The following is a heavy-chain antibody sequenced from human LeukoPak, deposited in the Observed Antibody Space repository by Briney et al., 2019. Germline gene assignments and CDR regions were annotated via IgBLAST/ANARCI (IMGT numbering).Heavy chain of an antibody. CDR3: ARGVDTAMVSGDAFDI. D-gene: IGHD5-18*01. V-gene: IGHV3-30*03. CDR1: GFTFSSYG. J-gene: IGHJ3*02. Sequence: GRSLRLSCAASGFTFSSYGMHWVRQAPGKGLEWVAVISYDGSNKYYADSVKGRFTISRDNSKNTLYLQMNSLRAEDTAVYYCARGVDTAMVSGDAFDIWGQGTMVTVSS. CDR2: ISYDGSNK.